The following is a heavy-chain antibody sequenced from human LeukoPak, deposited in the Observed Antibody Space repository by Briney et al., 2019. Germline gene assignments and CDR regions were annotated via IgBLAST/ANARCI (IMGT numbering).Heavy chain of an antibody. V-gene: IGHV3-7*01. CDR1: GFTFTDYW. CDR3: ARDGTAPGLYFDL. J-gene: IGHJ4*01. CDR2: IRQDGGEK. D-gene: IGHD6-13*01. Sequence: PGGSLRLSCAVYGFTFTDYWMNWVRQAPGKGLEWVASIRQDGGEKYYVDSVKGRFTISRDNAKNSLYLQMGSLRAEDTAVYYCARDGTAPGLYFDLWGQGTLVAVSS.